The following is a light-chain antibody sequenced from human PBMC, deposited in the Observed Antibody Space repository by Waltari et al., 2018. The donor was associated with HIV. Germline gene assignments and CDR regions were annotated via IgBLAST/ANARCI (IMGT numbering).Light chain of an antibody. CDR1: ALENQY. CDR2: KDS. Sequence: SYELTQPPSVSVSPGQTARITCSGDALENQYAYLYQLKPGQAPVLVIYKDSERSSGIPERFSGSSSGTTVTLTISGVQAEDEADYYCQSADSSGTYLVIFGGGTKLTVL. CDR3: QSADSSGTYLVI. J-gene: IGLJ2*01. V-gene: IGLV3-25*03.